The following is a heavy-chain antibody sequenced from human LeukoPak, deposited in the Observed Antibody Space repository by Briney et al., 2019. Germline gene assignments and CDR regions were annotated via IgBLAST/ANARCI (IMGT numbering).Heavy chain of an antibody. Sequence: GGSLRLSCAASGFTFSNAWMSWVRQAPGKGLEWVGRIKSKTDGGTTDYAAPVKGRFTISRDDSKNTLYLQMNSLKTVDTAVYYCTTGLSVGGAFDIWGQGTMVTVSS. CDR2: IKSKTDGGTT. CDR3: TTGLSVGGAFDI. J-gene: IGHJ3*02. CDR1: GFTFSNAW. V-gene: IGHV3-15*01. D-gene: IGHD3-16*01.